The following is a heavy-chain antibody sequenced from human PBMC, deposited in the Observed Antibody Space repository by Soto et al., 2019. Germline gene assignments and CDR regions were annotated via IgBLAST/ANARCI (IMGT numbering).Heavy chain of an antibody. D-gene: IGHD6-19*01. CDR1: GFTFDDYA. CDR2: ISWNSGSI. Sequence: ESGGGLVQPGRSLRLSCAASGFTFDDYAMHWVRQAPGKGLEWVSGISWNSGSIGYADSVKGRFTISRDNAKNSLYLQMTSLRAEDTALYYCAKVHSSGYYYYGRDVWGKASTVTVSS. J-gene: IGHJ6*01. V-gene: IGHV3-9*01. CDR3: AKVHSSGYYYYGRDV.